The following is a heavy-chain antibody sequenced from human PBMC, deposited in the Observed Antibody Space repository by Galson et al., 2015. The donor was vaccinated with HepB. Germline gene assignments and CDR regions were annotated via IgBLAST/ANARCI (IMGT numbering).Heavy chain of an antibody. CDR3: AKDSSIAAAGTGQKYYYYYGMDV. Sequence: SLSLSCAASGFTFSSYGMHWVRQAPGKGLEWVAVISYDGSNKYYADSVKGRFTISRDNSKNTLYLQMNSLRAEDTAVYYCAKDSSIAAAGTGQKYYYYYGMDVWGQGTTVTVSS. CDR1: GFTFSSYG. J-gene: IGHJ6*02. D-gene: IGHD6-13*01. CDR2: ISYDGSNK. V-gene: IGHV3-30*18.